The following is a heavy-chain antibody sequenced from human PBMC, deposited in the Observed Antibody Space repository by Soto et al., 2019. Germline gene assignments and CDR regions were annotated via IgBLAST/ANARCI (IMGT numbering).Heavy chain of an antibody. V-gene: IGHV3-23*01. CDR3: AKRYYFDSGTFDC. CDR2: ISGSGGST. Sequence: GGSLRLSCAASGFTFSSNAMSWVRQAPGKGLEWVSAISGSGGSTYYADSVKGRFTISRDNSKKTLYLQMNSLRAEDTAVYYCAKRYYFDSGTFDCWGQGTLVTVSS. J-gene: IGHJ4*02. D-gene: IGHD3-22*01. CDR1: GFTFSSNA.